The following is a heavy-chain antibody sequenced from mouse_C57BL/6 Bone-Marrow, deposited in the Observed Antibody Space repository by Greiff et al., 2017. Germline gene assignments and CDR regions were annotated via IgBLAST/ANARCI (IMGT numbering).Heavy chain of an antibody. CDR2: ISDGGSYT. D-gene: IGHD1-1*01. J-gene: IGHJ1*03. Sequence: EVKLVESGGGLVKPGGSLKLSCAASGFTFSSYAMSWVRQTPEKRLEWVATISDGGSYTYYPDNVKGRFTISRDNAKNNLYLQRSHLKSEDTAMYVCARVTTVEAHWYVDVWGTGTTVTVSS. CDR1: GFTFSSYA. CDR3: ARVTTVEAHWYVDV. V-gene: IGHV5-4*03.